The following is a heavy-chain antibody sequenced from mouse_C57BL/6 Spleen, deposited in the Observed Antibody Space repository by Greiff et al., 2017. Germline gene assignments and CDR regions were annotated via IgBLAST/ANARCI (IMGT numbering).Heavy chain of an antibody. D-gene: IGHD4-1*01. CDR1: GYTFTSYW. CDR3: AREGADWDVYYYAVDD. J-gene: IGHJ4*01. Sequence: QVQLQQPGAELVKPGASVKLSCKASGYTFTSYWMHWVKQRPGQGLEWIGMIHPNSGSTNYNDKLKSKATLTVAKSPSTAYMQLGSLTSGDSAVDYCAREGADWDVYYYAVDDWGQGTSGTVSS. V-gene: IGHV1-64*01. CDR2: IHPNSGST.